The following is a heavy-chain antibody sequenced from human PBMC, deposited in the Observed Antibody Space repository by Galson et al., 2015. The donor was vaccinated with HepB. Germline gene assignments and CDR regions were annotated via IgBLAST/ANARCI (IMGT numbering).Heavy chain of an antibody. D-gene: IGHD2-15*01. V-gene: IGHV3-23*01. CDR2: ISGSGYST. Sequence: SLRLSCAASGFIISSNAMSWVRQATGKGLEWVSGISGSGYSTYYADSVKGRFTISRDKTTLYLQMNTLRAEDTAVYYCAKDFQRRGQYFFDYWGQGTLVTVSS. CDR1: GFIISSNA. J-gene: IGHJ4*02. CDR3: AKDFQRRGQYFFDY.